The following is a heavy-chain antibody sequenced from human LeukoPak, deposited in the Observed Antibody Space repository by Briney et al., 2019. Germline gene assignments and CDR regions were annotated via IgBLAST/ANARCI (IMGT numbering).Heavy chain of an antibody. V-gene: IGHV3-74*01. CDR2: IYSDGSST. D-gene: IGHD2-15*01. CDR1: GFTFSNYW. J-gene: IGHJ4*02. Sequence: GRSLRLSCAASGFTFSNYWMHWVRQAPGKGLAWVSRIYSDGSSTGYADSVKGRFTISRDNAKNTLYLQMNSLRAEDTAVYYCARAVGYCNGGSCYKDYWGQGTLVTVSS. CDR3: ARAVGYCNGGSCYKDY.